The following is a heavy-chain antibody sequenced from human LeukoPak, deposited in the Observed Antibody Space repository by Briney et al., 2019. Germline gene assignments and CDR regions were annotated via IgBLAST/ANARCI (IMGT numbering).Heavy chain of an antibody. D-gene: IGHD1-14*01. CDR1: GFAFSNFW. V-gene: IGHV3-7*01. Sequence: GGSLRLSCTASGFAFSNFWMSWVRQAPGKGLEWVANIKQSGSEETYIDSVKGRFIISRDNAKSSLSLQMNSLRGEDTAVYYCADPGMGYWGQGTLVTVSS. J-gene: IGHJ4*02. CDR2: IKQSGSEE. CDR3: ADPGMGY.